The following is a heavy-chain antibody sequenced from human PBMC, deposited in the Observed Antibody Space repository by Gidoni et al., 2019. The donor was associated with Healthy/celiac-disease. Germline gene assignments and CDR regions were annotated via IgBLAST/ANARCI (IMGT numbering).Heavy chain of an antibody. CDR2: IWYDGSNK. V-gene: IGHV3-33*01. Sequence: QVQLVASGGVVVQPGRSLRLSCAASGFSFSRYGMPWVRQGPGKGLGGGGVIWYDGSNKYYADAVKGRFTISRDNSKNKLYLQMNSLRAEDTAVYYCARDAQMDCGGDCYPDYWGQGTLVTVSS. D-gene: IGHD2-21*02. CDR3: ARDAQMDCGGDCYPDY. CDR1: GFSFSRYG. J-gene: IGHJ4*02.